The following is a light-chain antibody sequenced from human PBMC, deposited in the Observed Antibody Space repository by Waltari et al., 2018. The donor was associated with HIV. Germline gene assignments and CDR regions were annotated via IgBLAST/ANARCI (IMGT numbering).Light chain of an antibody. CDR1: SSDVGDYNY. CDR2: DVN. Sequence: QSALTQPRSVSGSPGQSDTISCTGTSSDVGDYNYVSWYQQHPGKAPKLMIFDVNKRPSGVPDRFSGSKSGNTASLTISGLQAEDEADYYCCSYADKYTWVFGGGTKLTVL. V-gene: IGLV2-11*01. J-gene: IGLJ3*02. CDR3: CSYADKYTWV.